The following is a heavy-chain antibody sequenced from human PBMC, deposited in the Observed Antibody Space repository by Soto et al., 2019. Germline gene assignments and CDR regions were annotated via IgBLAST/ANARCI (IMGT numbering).Heavy chain of an antibody. CDR1: GGTFSSYA. CDR3: ARASGLRMGELSPYSFDY. Sequence: QVQLVQSGAEVKKPGSSVKVSCKASGGTFSSYAISWVRQAPGQGLEWMGGIIPIFGTANYAQKFQGRVTITADESTSTAYMELSSLISEVTAVYYCARASGLRMGELSPYSFDYWGQGTLVTVSS. CDR2: IIPIFGTA. D-gene: IGHD3-16*02. V-gene: IGHV1-69*01. J-gene: IGHJ4*02.